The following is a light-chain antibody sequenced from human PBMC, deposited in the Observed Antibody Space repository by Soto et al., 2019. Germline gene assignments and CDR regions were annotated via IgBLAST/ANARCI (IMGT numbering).Light chain of an antibody. Sequence: QSVLTQPPSASGTPGQRVTISCSGSSSNIGSNYVYWYRQLPGTAPKLLIYRNNQRPSGVPDRFSGSKSGTSASLAISGLRSEDEADYYCAAWDDSLSGRFGGGTKLTVL. J-gene: IGLJ2*01. CDR2: RNN. CDR3: AAWDDSLSGR. CDR1: SSNIGSNY. V-gene: IGLV1-47*01.